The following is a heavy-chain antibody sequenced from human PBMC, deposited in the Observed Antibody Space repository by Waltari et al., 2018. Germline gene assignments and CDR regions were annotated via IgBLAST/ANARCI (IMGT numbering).Heavy chain of an antibody. CDR1: GFTFSNYV. J-gene: IGHJ6*03. CDR2: MTSTSGYI. CDR3: AREADYWSGTYYYYYMDV. D-gene: IGHD3-3*01. V-gene: IGHV3-21*02. Sequence: EVQLVESGGGLVKPGGSLRLSCATSGFTFSNYVVNWVRQAPGKGLEWVASMTSTSGYIYYLDSVKGRFTISRDNAKDSLYLQMNSLRVEDTAVYYCAREADYWSGTYYYYYMDVWGKGTTVTVSS.